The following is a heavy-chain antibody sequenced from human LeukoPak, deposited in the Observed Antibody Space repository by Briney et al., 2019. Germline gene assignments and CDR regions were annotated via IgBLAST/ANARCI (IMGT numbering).Heavy chain of an antibody. CDR3: ARDSYYDGSGHDAFDI. CDR1: GGSISSYY. Sequence: SETLSLTCTVSGGSISSYYWSWIRQPPGKGLEWVGYIYYSGSTNYNPSLKSRVTISVDTSKNQFSLKLSSVTAADTAVYYCARDSYYDGSGHDAFDIWGQGTMVTVSS. V-gene: IGHV4-59*01. D-gene: IGHD3-22*01. CDR2: IYYSGST. J-gene: IGHJ3*02.